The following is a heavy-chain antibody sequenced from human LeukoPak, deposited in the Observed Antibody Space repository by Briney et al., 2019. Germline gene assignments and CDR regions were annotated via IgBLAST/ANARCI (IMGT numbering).Heavy chain of an antibody. J-gene: IGHJ5*02. V-gene: IGHV4-34*01. CDR1: GGSFSDYN. D-gene: IGHD3-9*01. Sequence: SETLSLTCAVYGGSFSDYNWNWLRQPPGKGLEWIAEINHSGSTNYNPSLMSRLTISVDTSKNQFSLKLSSVTAADTAVYYCARHIQVTFRVSRLGWFDAWGQGTLVTVSS. CDR3: ARHIQVTFRVSRLGWFDA. CDR2: INHSGST.